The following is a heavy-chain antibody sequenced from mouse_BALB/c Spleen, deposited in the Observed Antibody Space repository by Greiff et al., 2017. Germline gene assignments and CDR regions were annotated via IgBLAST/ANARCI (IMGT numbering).Heavy chain of an antibody. Sequence: EVMLVESGGGLVKPGGSLKLSCAASGFTFSSYAMSWVRQTPEKRLEWVASISSGGSTYYPDSVKGRFTISRDNARNILYLQMSSLRSEDTAMYYCAREDYGNGPHWYFDVWGAGTTVTVSS. CDR3: AREDYGNGPHWYFDV. V-gene: IGHV5-6-5*01. D-gene: IGHD2-1*01. J-gene: IGHJ1*01. CDR2: ISSGGST. CDR1: GFTFSSYA.